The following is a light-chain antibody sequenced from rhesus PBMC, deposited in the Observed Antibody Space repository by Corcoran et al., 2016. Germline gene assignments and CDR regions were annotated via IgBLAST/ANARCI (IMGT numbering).Light chain of an antibody. V-gene: IGKV1-22*01. Sequence: DIQMTQSPSSLSASVGDTVTITCRASQSISSWVDWYQQKPGKAPKLLIYKASRSQSGVPSRVSGSGSGTDFTLPISSLQPDDFATYYCLQYSSSPYSFGQGTKVEIK. CDR3: LQYSSSPYS. J-gene: IGKJ2*01. CDR2: KAS. CDR1: QSISSW.